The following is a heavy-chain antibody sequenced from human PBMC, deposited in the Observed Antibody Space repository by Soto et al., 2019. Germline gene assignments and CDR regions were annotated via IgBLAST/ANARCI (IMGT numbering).Heavy chain of an antibody. Sequence: QVQLRESGPRLVKPSGSLSLTCGVSGGTVASSHWWSWVRQSPSRGLEWIGNVYHTGDTNFNPSLQSRVTFSVDKSNNQFSLRLTSLTAADTAVYFCAREIVTAGGNNYFDPWGPGTLVTVSS. CDR3: AREIVTAGGNNYFDP. J-gene: IGHJ5*02. CDR1: GGTVASSHW. CDR2: VYHTGDT. D-gene: IGHD2-21*02. V-gene: IGHV4-4*02.